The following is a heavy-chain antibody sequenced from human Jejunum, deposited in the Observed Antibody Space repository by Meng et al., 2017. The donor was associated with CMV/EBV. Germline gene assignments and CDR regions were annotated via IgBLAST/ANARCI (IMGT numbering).Heavy chain of an antibody. V-gene: IGHV6-1*01. Sequence: SNTSAWNWIRQSPSRGLEWLGRTYYRSKWNNDYALSVKSRMTINRDTSKNQFSLQLNSVTLEDTAVYYCARGYCSGGSSKSCMDVWGQGTTVTVSS. CDR1: SNTSA. CDR3: ARGYCSGGSSKSCMDV. D-gene: IGHD2-15*01. J-gene: IGHJ6*02. CDR2: TYYRSKWNN.